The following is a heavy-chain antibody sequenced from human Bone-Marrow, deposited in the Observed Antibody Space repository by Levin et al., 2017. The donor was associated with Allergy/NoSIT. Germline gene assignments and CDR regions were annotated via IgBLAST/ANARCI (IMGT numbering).Heavy chain of an antibody. D-gene: IGHD5-24*01. CDR1: GFTFSSYS. CDR3: ARFQDGYDGGGCDY. J-gene: IGHJ4*02. CDR2: ISSSGSYI. V-gene: IGHV3-21*01. Sequence: GGSLRLSCAASGFTFSSYSMNWVRQAPGKGLEWVSSISSSGSYIYYADSVKGRFTIARDNAKNSLYLQMNSLRAEETAVDYGARFQDGYDGGGCDYWGQGTLVTVSA.